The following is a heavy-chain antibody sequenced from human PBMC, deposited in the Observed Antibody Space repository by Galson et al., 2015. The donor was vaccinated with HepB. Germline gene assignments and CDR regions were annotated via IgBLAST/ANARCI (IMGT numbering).Heavy chain of an antibody. CDR1: GASTSSSSYY. CDR2: VYYSGVT. Sequence: LSLTCTVSGASTSSSSYYWNWIRQSPEKGLEWIGSVYYSGVTYYNPSLQSRVTISVDTSKNQFSLRLNSVTATDTALYYCARALGGSYFYGLDVWGQGTTVAVSS. D-gene: IGHD3-16*02. CDR3: ARALGGSYFYGLDV. J-gene: IGHJ6*02. V-gene: IGHV4-39*01.